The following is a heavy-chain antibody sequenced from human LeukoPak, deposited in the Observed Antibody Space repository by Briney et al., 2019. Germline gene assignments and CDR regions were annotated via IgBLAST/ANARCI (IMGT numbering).Heavy chain of an antibody. CDR3: ARGWGYYYDSRGAFDI. Sequence: ASVKVSCKASGYTFTSYGISWVRQAPGQGLEWMGWISAYNGNTNYTQKLQGRVTMTTDTSTSTAYMELRSLRSDDTAVYYCARGWGYYYDSRGAFDIWGQGTMVTVSS. D-gene: IGHD3-22*01. J-gene: IGHJ3*02. V-gene: IGHV1-18*01. CDR2: ISAYNGNT. CDR1: GYTFTSYG.